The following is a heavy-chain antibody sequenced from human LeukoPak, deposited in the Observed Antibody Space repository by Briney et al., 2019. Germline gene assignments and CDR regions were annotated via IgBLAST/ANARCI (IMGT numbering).Heavy chain of an antibody. V-gene: IGHV3-23*01. Sequence: GGSLRLSCAASGFTFSSYAMSWVRQAPGKGLEWVSAISGSGSSTYYADSVKGRFTISRDNSKNTLYLQMNSLRAEDTAVYYCARGQGRGYSGYVGYWGQGTLVTVSS. CDR2: ISGSGSST. D-gene: IGHD5-12*01. J-gene: IGHJ4*02. CDR1: GFTFSSYA. CDR3: ARGQGRGYSGYVGY.